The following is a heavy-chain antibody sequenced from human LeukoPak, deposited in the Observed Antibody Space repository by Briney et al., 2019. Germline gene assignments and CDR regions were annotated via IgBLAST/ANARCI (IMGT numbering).Heavy chain of an antibody. CDR3: AKEARAHFDYWSGYYLQ. CDR2: IQHDGSKT. J-gene: IGHJ4*02. V-gene: IGHV3-30*02. Sequence: GGSLRLSCAVSGFTFHSYAMHWVRQAPGKGLEGVAFIQHDGSKTYFADSVKGRTTISRDNSKNTLYLQMSSLRTEDTAVYYCAKEARAHFDYWSGYYLQWGRGTLVTVSS. D-gene: IGHD3-3*01. CDR1: GFTFHSYA.